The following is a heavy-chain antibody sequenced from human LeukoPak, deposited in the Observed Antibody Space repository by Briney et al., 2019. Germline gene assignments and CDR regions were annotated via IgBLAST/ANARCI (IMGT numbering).Heavy chain of an antibody. CDR1: GYTFTGYY. J-gene: IGHJ1*01. V-gene: IGHV1-2*02. CDR3: ARVDSIFYDSSGYYAAEYFQH. D-gene: IGHD3-22*01. CDR2: INPNSGGT. Sequence: EAPVKVSCKASGYTFTGYYMHWVRQAPGQGLEWMGWINPNSGGTNYAQKFQGRVTMTRDTSISTAYMELSRLRSDDTAVYYCARVDSIFYDSSGYYAAEYFQHWGQGTLVTVSS.